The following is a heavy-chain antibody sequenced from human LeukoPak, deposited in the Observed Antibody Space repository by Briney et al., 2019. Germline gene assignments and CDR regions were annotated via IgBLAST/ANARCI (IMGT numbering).Heavy chain of an antibody. D-gene: IGHD3-16*01. CDR3: ARDLYGGGFDY. V-gene: IGHV1-18*04. Sequence: ASVKVSCKASGYTFTSYYMNWVRQAPGQGLEWMGWISAYNGNTNYAQKLQGRVTMTTDTSTSTAYMELRSLRSDDTAVYYCARDLYGGGFDYWGQGTLVTVSS. CDR1: GYTFTSYY. CDR2: ISAYNGNT. J-gene: IGHJ4*02.